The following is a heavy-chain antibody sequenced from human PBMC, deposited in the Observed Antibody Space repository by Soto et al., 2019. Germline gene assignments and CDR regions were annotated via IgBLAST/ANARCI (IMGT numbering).Heavy chain of an antibody. CDR2: IYYSGST. Sequence: SETLSLTCTVSGGSISSYYWSWIRQPPGKGLEWIGYIYYSGSTNYNPSLKSRVTISVDTSKNQFSLKLSSVTAADTAVYYCARLYCSSWYGGPKYYYFYMGVWGKGTTVTVSS. V-gene: IGHV4-59*08. CDR3: ARLYCSSWYGGPKYYYFYMGV. CDR1: GGSISSYY. J-gene: IGHJ6*03. D-gene: IGHD6-13*01.